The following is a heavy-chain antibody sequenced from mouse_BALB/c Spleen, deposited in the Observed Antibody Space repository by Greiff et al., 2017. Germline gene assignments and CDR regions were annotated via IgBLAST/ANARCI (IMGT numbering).Heavy chain of an antibody. CDR1: GYTFTSYW. CDR3: TRSGYYYGSSHAMDY. D-gene: IGHD1-1*01. Sequence: EQLQQPGAELVRPGASVKLSCKASGYTFTSYWINWVKQRPGQGLEWIGNIYPSDSYTNYNQKFKDKATLTVDKSSSTAYMQLSSPTSEDSAVYYCTRSGYYYGSSHAMDYWGQGTSVTVSS. V-gene: IGHV1-69*02. J-gene: IGHJ4*01. CDR2: IYPSDSYT.